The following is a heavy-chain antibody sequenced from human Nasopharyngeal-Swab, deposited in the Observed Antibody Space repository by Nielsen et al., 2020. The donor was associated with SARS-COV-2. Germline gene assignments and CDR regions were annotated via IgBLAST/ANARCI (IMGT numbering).Heavy chain of an antibody. CDR2: ISYDGSNK. J-gene: IGHJ6*03. CDR3: ATGSTTVVTPEYYYYMDV. CDR1: GFTFSSYG. D-gene: IGHD4-23*01. Sequence: GESLKISCAASGFTFSSYGMHWVRQAPGKGLVLVAVISYDGSNKYYADSVKGRFTISRDNSKNTLYLQMNSLRAEDTAVYYCATGSTTVVTPEYYYYMDVWGKGTTVTVSS. V-gene: IGHV3-30*03.